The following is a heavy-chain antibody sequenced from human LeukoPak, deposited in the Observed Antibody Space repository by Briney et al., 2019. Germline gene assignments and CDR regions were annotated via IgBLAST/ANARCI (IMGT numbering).Heavy chain of an antibody. J-gene: IGHJ4*02. D-gene: IGHD3-22*01. CDR1: GFTFSSYA. Sequence: GGSLRLSCAASGFTFSSYAMSWVRQAPGKGLEWVSALSGSGGGTYYADSVKGRFTISRDNSKNTLYLQVNSLRAEDTAVYYCAPHCREDSSGFDSWGQGTLVTVSS. CDR2: LSGSGGGT. CDR3: APHCREDSSGFDS. V-gene: IGHV3-23*01.